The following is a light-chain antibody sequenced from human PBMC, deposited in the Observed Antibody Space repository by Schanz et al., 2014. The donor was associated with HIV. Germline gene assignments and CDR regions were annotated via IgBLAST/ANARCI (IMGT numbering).Light chain of an antibody. CDR1: SSDVGGYNY. CDR2: DVS. Sequence: QSALTQPASVSGSPGQSITISCTGTSSDVGGYNYVSWYQQHPGKAPKVMIYDVSNRPSGVSNRFSGSKSGNTASLTISGLQAEDEGDYYCCAYAGSSTYVFGTGTQLTVL. CDR3: CAYAGSSTYV. V-gene: IGLV2-14*01. J-gene: IGLJ1*01.